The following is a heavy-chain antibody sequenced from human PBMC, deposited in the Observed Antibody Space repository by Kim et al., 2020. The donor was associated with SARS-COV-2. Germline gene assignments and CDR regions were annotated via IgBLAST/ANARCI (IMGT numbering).Heavy chain of an antibody. CDR2: ISYDGSNK. CDR1: GFTFSSYG. Sequence: GGSLRLSCAASGFTFSSYGMHWVRQAPGKGLEWVAVISYDGSNKYYADSVKGRFTISRDNSKNTLYLQMNSLRAEDTAVYYCANWYCSGGSCNTANFDYWGQGTLVTVSS. D-gene: IGHD2-15*01. CDR3: ANWYCSGGSCNTANFDY. J-gene: IGHJ4*02. V-gene: IGHV3-30*18.